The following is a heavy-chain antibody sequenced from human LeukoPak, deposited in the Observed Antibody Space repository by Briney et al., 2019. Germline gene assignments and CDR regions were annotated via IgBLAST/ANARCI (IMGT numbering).Heavy chain of an antibody. V-gene: IGHV4-4*02. J-gene: IGHJ4*02. CDR1: GFTFNKAW. D-gene: IGHD1-26*01. CDR3: SRGKSRGSHIDY. Sequence: PGGSLRLSCAASGFTFNKAWMSWVRQAPGKGLEWIGEINHSGSTYYNPSLKSRLTISVDTSKNQLSLRLSSVTAADTAVYYCSRGKSRGSHIDYWGQRTLVTVSS. CDR2: INHSGST.